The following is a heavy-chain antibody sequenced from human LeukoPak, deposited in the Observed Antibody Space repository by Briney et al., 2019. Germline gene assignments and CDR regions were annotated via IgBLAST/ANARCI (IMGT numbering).Heavy chain of an antibody. CDR1: GYTFTSYG. J-gene: IGHJ5*02. CDR3: AREQPTLVLPRFDP. D-gene: IGHD2/OR15-2a*01. V-gene: IGHV1-18*01. Sequence: GASVKVSCKASGYTFTSYGISWVRQAPGQGLEWMGWISAYNGNTNYAQKLQGRVTMTTDTSTSTAYMELRSLRSDDTAVYYCAREQPTLVLPRFDPWGQGTLVTVSS. CDR2: ISAYNGNT.